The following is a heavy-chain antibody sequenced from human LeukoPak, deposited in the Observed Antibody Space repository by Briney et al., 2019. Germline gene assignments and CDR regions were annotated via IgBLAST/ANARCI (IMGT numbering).Heavy chain of an antibody. CDR1: GFTFSSYS. D-gene: IGHD5-18*01. Sequence: GGSLRLSCAASGFTFSSYSMNWVRQAPGKGLEWVSSISSSSSYIYYADSVKGRFTISRDNAKNSLYLQMSSLRAEDTAVYYCARGLSYGTTDYWGQGTLVTVSS. V-gene: IGHV3-21*01. CDR2: ISSSSSYI. CDR3: ARGLSYGTTDY. J-gene: IGHJ4*02.